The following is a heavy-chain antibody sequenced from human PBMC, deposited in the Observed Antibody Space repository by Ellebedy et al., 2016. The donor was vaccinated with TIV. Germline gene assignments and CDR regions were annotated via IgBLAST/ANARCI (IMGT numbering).Heavy chain of an antibody. D-gene: IGHD5-12*01. V-gene: IGHV4-39*07. CDR2: IYYSGST. CDR1: GGSISTSTYY. Sequence: MPSETLSLTCTVSGGSISTSTYYWGWIRQPPGKGLEWIGSIYYSGSTYYNPSLKSRVTISVDTSKNQFSLNLNSVTAADTAVYFCASTPFSAGSGYHPHDYWGQGILVTVSS. J-gene: IGHJ4*02. CDR3: ASTPFSAGSGYHPHDY.